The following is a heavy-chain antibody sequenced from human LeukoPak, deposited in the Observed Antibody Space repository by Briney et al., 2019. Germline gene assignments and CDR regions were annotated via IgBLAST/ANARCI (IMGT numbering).Heavy chain of an antibody. CDR2: INPNSGGT. D-gene: IGHD3-22*01. CDR1: GYTFTGYY. V-gene: IGHV1-2*02. Sequence: ASVKVSCKASGYTFTGYYMHWVRQAPGQGLEWMGWINPNSGGTNYAQKFQGRVTMTRDTSISTAYMELSRLRSDDTAVYYCARFSDSSGYYYALNAFDIWGQGTMVTVSS. J-gene: IGHJ3*02. CDR3: ARFSDSSGYYYALNAFDI.